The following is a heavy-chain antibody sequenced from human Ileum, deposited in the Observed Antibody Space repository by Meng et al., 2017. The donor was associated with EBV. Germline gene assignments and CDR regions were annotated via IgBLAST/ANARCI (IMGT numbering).Heavy chain of an antibody. V-gene: IGHV4-4*02. CDR3: ASSDYYRSDY. CDR1: GGSISGRAW. D-gene: IGHD3-22*01. Sequence: GQMRGSGPGRGKPSRSRSPTCVVPGGSISGRAWWSWVRQPPGKGLEWIGETSHSGSTNYSPSLKSRVTISLDKSKNQLSLKLNSVTAADTAVYYCASSDYYRSDYWGQGTLVTVSS. J-gene: IGHJ4*02. CDR2: TSHSGST.